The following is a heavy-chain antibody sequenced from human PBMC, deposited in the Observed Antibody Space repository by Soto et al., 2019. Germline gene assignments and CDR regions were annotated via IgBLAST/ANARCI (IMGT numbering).Heavy chain of an antibody. CDR2: ISYDGSNK. J-gene: IGHJ4*02. Sequence: GGSLRLSCAASGFTFSSYGMHWVRQAPGKGLEWVAVISYDGSNKYYADSVEGRFTISRDNSKNTLNQQMNSLRAEDTAVYYGAKEAYSSGWFDYWGQGTLVTVSS. CDR3: AKEAYSSGWFDY. V-gene: IGHV3-30*18. D-gene: IGHD6-19*01. CDR1: GFTFSSYG.